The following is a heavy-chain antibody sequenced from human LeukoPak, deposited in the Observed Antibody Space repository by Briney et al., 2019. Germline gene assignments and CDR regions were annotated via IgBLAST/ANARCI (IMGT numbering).Heavy chain of an antibody. D-gene: IGHD2-21*02. CDR1: GGSISSYY. CDR2: IYYSGST. CDR3: AGGVVTAIRKRGAFDI. J-gene: IGHJ3*02. V-gene: IGHV4-59*01. Sequence: SETLSLTCTVSGGSISSYYWTWIRQPPGKGLEWIGYIYYSGSTNYNPSLKSRVTISVDTAKNQFSLKLSSVTAADTAVYYCAGGVVTAIRKRGAFDIWGQGTMVTVSS.